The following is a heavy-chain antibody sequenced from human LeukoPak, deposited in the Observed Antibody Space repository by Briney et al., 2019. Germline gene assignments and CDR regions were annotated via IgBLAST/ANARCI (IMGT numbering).Heavy chain of an antibody. CDR3: ARGGFRLEYYGSGSGYLFDY. CDR1: GYTFTSYD. J-gene: IGHJ4*02. V-gene: IGHV1-8*01. D-gene: IGHD3-10*01. Sequence: ASVKVSCKASGYTFTSYDINWVRQATGQGLEWMGWMNPNSGNTGYAQKFQGRVTMTRNTSISTAYMELSSLRSEDTAVYYCARGGFRLEYYGSGSGYLFDYWGQGALVTVSS. CDR2: MNPNSGNT.